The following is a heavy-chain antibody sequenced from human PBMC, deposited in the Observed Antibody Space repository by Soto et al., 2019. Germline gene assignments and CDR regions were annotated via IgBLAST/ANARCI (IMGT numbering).Heavy chain of an antibody. D-gene: IGHD3-9*01. Sequence: ASVKVSCKASGYTFTSYGISWVRQAPGQGLEWMAWISLYNGNTRFAQKFQDRFTMTKDLSTSTAYMELRSLSSDDTAVYYCARTMTGQYYFDVWGQGTQVTGSS. J-gene: IGHJ4*02. V-gene: IGHV1-18*01. CDR3: ARTMTGQYYFDV. CDR1: GYTFTSYG. CDR2: ISLYNGNT.